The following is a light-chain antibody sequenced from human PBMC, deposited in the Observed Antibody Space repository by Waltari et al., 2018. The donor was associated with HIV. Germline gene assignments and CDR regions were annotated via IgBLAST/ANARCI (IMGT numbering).Light chain of an antibody. V-gene: IGLV2-14*03. J-gene: IGLJ3*02. CDR1: SSDIGGYDY. CDR3: TSFTTTTAWV. CDR2: DVT. Sequence: QSALTQPASVSGSLAQSITFSCTGTSSDIGGYDYVSWYQQHPGEAPKIIIYDVTNRPSGISDRFSGSKSGDTASLTISGLQAEDEADYYCTSFTTTTAWVFGGGTKLTVL.